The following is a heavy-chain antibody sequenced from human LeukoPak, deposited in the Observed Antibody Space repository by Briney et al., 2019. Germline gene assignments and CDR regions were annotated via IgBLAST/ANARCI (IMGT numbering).Heavy chain of an antibody. D-gene: IGHD3-10*01. CDR1: GFTFSSYG. V-gene: IGHV3-30*03. Sequence: PGRSLRLSCAASGFTFSSYGMNWVCQAPGKGLEWVAVISDDGSDKYYGDSVQGRFTISRDDSENTLFLEMKSLRAEDTAVYYCVPSFSGSFVWGQGTPVTVSS. CDR3: VPSFSGSFV. J-gene: IGHJ4*02. CDR2: ISDDGSDK.